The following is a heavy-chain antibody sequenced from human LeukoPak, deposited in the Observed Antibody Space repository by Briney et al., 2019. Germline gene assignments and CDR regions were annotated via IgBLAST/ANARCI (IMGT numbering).Heavy chain of an antibody. CDR2: INHSGST. D-gene: IGHD3-10*01. J-gene: IGHJ5*02. CDR1: GGSFRGYY. CDR3: ARISMVRGVFFDP. V-gene: IGHV4-34*01. Sequence: SETLSLTCAVYGGSFRGYYWGWVRQPPGKGMEWIGEINHSGSTNYNPSLKSRVTISVDTSKNQFSLKLSSVTAADTAVYYCARISMVRGVFFDPWGQGTLVTVSS.